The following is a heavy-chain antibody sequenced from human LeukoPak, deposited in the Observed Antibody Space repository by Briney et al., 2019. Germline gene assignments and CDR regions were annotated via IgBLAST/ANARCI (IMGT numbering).Heavy chain of an antibody. V-gene: IGHV4-38-2*02. CDR3: ARGEYSSSWSREPLDY. J-gene: IGHJ4*02. CDR1: GYSISSGYY. Sequence: SETLSLTCTVSGYSISSGYYWGWIRQPPGKGLEWTGSIDHSGSTYYNPSLKSRITISVDTSKNQFSLKLSSVTAADTAVYYCARGEYSSSWSREPLDYWGQGTLVTVSS. D-gene: IGHD6-13*01. CDR2: IDHSGST.